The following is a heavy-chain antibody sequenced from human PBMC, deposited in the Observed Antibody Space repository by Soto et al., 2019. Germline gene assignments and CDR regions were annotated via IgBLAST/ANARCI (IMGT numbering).Heavy chain of an antibody. CDR2: ISGSGGST. Sequence: SLRLSCAASGFTFSSYAMSWVRQAPGKGLEWVSAISGSGGSTYYADSVKGRFTISRDNSKNTLYLQMNSLRAEDTAVYYCAKKSFSGAQDHYYYYYGMDVWGQGTTVTVSS. CDR1: GFTFSSYA. V-gene: IGHV3-23*01. CDR3: AKKSFSGAQDHYYYYYGMDV. J-gene: IGHJ6*02. D-gene: IGHD5-12*01.